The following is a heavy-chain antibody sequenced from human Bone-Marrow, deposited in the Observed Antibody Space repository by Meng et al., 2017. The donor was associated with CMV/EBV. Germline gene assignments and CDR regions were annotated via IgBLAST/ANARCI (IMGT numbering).Heavy chain of an antibody. CDR3: ARDHSSSYDD. V-gene: IGHV3-30*04. J-gene: IGHJ4*02. D-gene: IGHD6-13*01. Sequence: GESLKISCAASGFTFSSYAMHWVRQAPGKGLEWVAVISYDGSNKYYADSVKGRFTISRDNSKNTLYLQMNSLRAEDTAVYYCARDHSSSYDDWGQGTLVTVSS. CDR1: GFTFSSYA. CDR2: ISYDGSNK.